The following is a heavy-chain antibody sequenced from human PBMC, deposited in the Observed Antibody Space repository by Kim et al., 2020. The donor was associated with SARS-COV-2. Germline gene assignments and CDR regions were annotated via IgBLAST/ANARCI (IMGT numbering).Heavy chain of an antibody. CDR2: ISGRVGST. D-gene: IGHD3-10*01. J-gene: IGHJ5*02. CDR3: ARRLWFGSAWWFDP. V-gene: IGHV3-23*01. Sequence: GGSLRLSCAASGFTFSSYAMSWVRQAPGKGLEWVSAISGRVGSTYYADFVKGRFTITRDNSKNTLYLQMNSLRAEDTGVYYCARRLWFGSAWWFDPWGQGTLVTVSS. CDR1: GFTFSSYA.